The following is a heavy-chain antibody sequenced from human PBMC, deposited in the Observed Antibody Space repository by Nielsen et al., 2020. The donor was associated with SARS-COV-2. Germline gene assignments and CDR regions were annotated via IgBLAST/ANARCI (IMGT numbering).Heavy chain of an antibody. CDR2: IKQDGSEK. Sequence: GESLKISCAASGFTFSSYWMSWVRQAPGKGLEWVANIKQDGSEKYYVDSVKGRFTISRDNAKNSLYLQMNSLRAEDTAVYYCARDDDPIQLWATGDYYGMDVWGQGPRSPSP. CDR1: GFTFSSYW. J-gene: IGHJ6*02. V-gene: IGHV3-7*03. D-gene: IGHD5-18*01. CDR3: ARDDDPIQLWATGDYYGMDV.